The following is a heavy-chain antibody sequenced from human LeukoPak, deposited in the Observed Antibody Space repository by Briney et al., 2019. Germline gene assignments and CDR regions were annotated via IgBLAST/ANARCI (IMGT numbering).Heavy chain of an antibody. D-gene: IGHD2-2*01. CDR3: ASTSYCSSTSCHTPTT. V-gene: IGHV4-34*01. Sequence: SETLSLTCAVYGGSFSGYYWSWIRQPPGKGLEWIGEINHSGSTNYNPSLKSRVTISVDTSKNQFSLKLSSVTAADTAVYYCASTSYCSSTSCHTPTTWGQGTTVTVSS. CDR2: INHSGST. CDR1: GGSFSGYY. J-gene: IGHJ6*02.